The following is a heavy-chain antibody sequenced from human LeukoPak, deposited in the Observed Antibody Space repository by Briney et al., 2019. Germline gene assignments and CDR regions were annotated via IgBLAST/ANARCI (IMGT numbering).Heavy chain of an antibody. Sequence: SETLSLNCTVSGGSISSYYWSWIRQPPGKGLEWIGYIYYSGSTNYNPSLKSRVTISVDTSKNQFSLKLSSVTAADTAVYYCARAPQWLAFDYWGQGTLVTVSS. CDR2: IYYSGST. V-gene: IGHV4-59*01. J-gene: IGHJ4*02. D-gene: IGHD6-19*01. CDR3: ARAPQWLAFDY. CDR1: GGSISSYY.